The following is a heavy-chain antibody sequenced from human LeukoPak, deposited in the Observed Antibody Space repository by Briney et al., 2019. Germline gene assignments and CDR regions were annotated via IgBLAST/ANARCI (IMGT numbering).Heavy chain of an antibody. CDR1: GGTFSSYA. CDR2: IIPILGIA. V-gene: IGHV1-69*04. J-gene: IGHJ4*02. CDR3: AREGEFGWLQLSSLFDY. Sequence: SVKVSCKASGGTFSSYAISWVRQAPGQGLEWMGRIIPILGIANYAQKFQGRVTITADKSTSTAYMELSSLRSEDTAVYYCAREGEFGWLQLSSLFDYWGQGTLVTVSS. D-gene: IGHD5-12*01.